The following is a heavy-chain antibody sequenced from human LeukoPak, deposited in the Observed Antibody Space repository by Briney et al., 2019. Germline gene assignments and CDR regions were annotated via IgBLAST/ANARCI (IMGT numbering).Heavy chain of an antibody. CDR3: ARGGYYDSSGYPMVDY. CDR1: GGSFSGYY. J-gene: IGHJ4*02. Sequence: PSETLSLTCAVYGGSFSGYYWSWIRQPPGKGLEWIGYIYHSGSTYYNPSLKSRVTISVDRSKNQFSLKLSSVTAADTAVYYCARGGYYDSSGYPMVDYWGQGTLVTVSS. CDR2: IYHSGST. D-gene: IGHD3-22*01. V-gene: IGHV4-34*01.